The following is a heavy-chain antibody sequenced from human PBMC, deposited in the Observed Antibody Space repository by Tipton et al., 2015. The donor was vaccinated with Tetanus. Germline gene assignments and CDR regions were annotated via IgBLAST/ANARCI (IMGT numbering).Heavy chain of an antibody. CDR2: ISAYNGNT. J-gene: IGHJ4*02. CDR1: GYTFTSYG. V-gene: IGHV1-18*04. Sequence: QLVQSGAEVKKPGASVKVSCKASGYTFTSYGISWVRQAPGQGLEWMGWISAYNGNTNYAQKLQGRVTMTTDTSTRTAYMELRSRRSGGGAVYYCARDGGYCSGGSCSSIDYWGQGTLVPVSS. D-gene: IGHD2-15*01. CDR3: ARDGGYCSGGSCSSIDY.